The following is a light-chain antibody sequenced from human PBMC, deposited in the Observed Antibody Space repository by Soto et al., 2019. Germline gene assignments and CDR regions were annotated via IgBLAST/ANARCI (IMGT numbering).Light chain of an antibody. J-gene: IGKJ4*01. CDR1: QSVRSDY. V-gene: IGKV3-20*01. CDR2: GVS. CDR3: QQYGNSPLT. Sequence: PGQRATLSCRASQSVRSDYFAWYQQKPGQAPRVIIFGVSARATGVPDRFSGSGSGTDFTLTISRLEPEDFALYYCQQYGNSPLTFGGGTKV.